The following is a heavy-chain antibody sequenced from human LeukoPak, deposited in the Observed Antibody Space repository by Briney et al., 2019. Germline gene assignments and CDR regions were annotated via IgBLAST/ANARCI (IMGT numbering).Heavy chain of an antibody. D-gene: IGHD2/OR15-2a*01. CDR2: IYTSGST. J-gene: IGHJ4*02. V-gene: IGHV4-61*02. CDR1: GGSISSGSYY. CDR3: ARDNKGGFDY. Sequence: PSQTLSLTCTVSGGSISSGSYYWSWIRQPAGKGLEWIGRIYTSGSTNYNPSLKSRVTISVDTSKNQFSLKLSSVTAADTAVYYYARDNKGGFDYWGQGTLVTVSS.